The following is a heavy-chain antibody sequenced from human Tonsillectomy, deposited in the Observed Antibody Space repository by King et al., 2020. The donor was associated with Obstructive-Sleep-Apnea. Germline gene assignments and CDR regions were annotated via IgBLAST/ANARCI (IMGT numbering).Heavy chain of an antibody. V-gene: IGHV5-51*01. CDR3: ARVADYGDYIYDFDY. Sequence: VQLVESGAEVKKPGESLKISCKGSGYSFSSYWIGWVRQMPGKGLEWMGIIYPGDSDTRYSPSFQGQVTISADKSISTAYLQWSSLKASDTAMYYCARVADYGDYIYDFDYWGQGTLVIVSS. CDR2: IYPGDSDT. J-gene: IGHJ4*02. CDR1: GYSFSSYW. D-gene: IGHD4-17*01.